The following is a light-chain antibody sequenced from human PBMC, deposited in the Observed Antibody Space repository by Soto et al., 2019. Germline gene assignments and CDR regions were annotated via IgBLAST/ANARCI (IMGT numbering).Light chain of an antibody. J-gene: IGLJ1*01. CDR2: DVS. V-gene: IGLV2-14*01. Sequence: QSALTQPASVSGSPGQSITISCTGSSSDVGGYDYVSWYQQHPGKPPKLMIYDVSNRPSGVSDRFSGSKSGNTASLTISGLQAEDEADYYCSSYTSSSTSGVFGTGTKLTV. CDR3: SSYTSSSTSGV. CDR1: SSDVGGYDY.